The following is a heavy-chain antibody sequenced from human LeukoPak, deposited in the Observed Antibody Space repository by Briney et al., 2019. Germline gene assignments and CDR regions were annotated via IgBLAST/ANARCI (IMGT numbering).Heavy chain of an antibody. V-gene: IGHV3-7*01. D-gene: IGHD3-3*01. CDR1: GFIFTNYF. J-gene: IGHJ4*02. Sequence: GGSLRLSCAASGFIFTNYFMSWVRQAPGKGLEWVASIKHDGSEKYYVDSVRGRFTISSDNTMNSLYLQMSSLRAEDTAVYYCATDRGWRTSGYYLYYFEYWGQGTLVTYSS. CDR2: IKHDGSEK. CDR3: ATDRGWRTSGYYLYYFEY.